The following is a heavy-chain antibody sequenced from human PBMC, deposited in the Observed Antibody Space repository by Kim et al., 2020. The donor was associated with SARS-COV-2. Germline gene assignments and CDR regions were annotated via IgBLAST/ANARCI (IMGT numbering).Heavy chain of an antibody. D-gene: IGHD4-17*01. Sequence: GGSLRLSCAASGFTFSSYAMHWVRQAPGKGLEWVAVISYDGSNKYYADSVKGRFTISRDNSKNTLYLQMNSLRAEDTAVYYCAIDAYGGYYYGMDVWGQGTTVTVSS. CDR3: AIDAYGGYYYGMDV. J-gene: IGHJ6*02. CDR2: ISYDGSNK. CDR1: GFTFSSYA. V-gene: IGHV3-30*04.